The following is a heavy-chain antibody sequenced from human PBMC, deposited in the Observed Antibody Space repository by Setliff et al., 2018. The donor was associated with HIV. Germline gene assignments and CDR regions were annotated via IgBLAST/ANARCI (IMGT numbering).Heavy chain of an antibody. Sequence: GGSLRLSCAASGFIFSRYWMSWVRQAPGKGLEWVANIRQDGNEKYYVASVKGRFTISRDNAKNSLYLHMNRLRDEDTAVYFCARDGGICSSTSCEAIGAFDIWGQGTMVTVSS. CDR1: GFIFSRYW. CDR3: ARDGGICSSTSCEAIGAFDI. V-gene: IGHV3-7*01. D-gene: IGHD2-2*01. J-gene: IGHJ3*02. CDR2: IRQDGNEK.